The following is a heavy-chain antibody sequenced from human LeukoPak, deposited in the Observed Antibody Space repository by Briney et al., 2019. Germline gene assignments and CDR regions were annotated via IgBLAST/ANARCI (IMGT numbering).Heavy chain of an antibody. V-gene: IGHV3-74*01. Sequence: RGGTLRPSCAASGFTLTSDWTHGVRQAPGKGLGGVSRINTVGSTITYADPVKGRFTISRANAKTAMFLQMSSLTAEDPAVYSCVSAYSGSHYFHSWGQGTLVTVSS. CDR1: GFTLTSDW. CDR2: INTVGSTI. CDR3: VSAYSGSHYFHS. D-gene: IGHD1-26*01. J-gene: IGHJ4*02.